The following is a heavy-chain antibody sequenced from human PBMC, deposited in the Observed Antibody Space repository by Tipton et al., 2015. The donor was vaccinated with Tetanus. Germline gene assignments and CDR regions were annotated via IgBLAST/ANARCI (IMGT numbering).Heavy chain of an antibody. Sequence: QSGPEVKKPGASVKVSCKASGYSFTGYDINWVRQATGQGLEWMGWMTPKNGDTGYAQNFQGRLTMTRNTSISTAYMELSSLRSEDTAVYYCVRGPPPESDWNYLIDFRGQGTLVTVSS. J-gene: IGHJ4*02. CDR1: GYSFTGYD. CDR3: VRGPPPESDWNYLIDF. D-gene: IGHD1-7*01. CDR2: MTPKNGDT. V-gene: IGHV1-8*02.